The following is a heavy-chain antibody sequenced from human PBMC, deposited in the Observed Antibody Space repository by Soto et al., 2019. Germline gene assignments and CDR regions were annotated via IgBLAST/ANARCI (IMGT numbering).Heavy chain of an antibody. J-gene: IGHJ6*03. D-gene: IGHD3-3*01. Sequence: QVQLQESGPGLVKPSQTLSLTCTVSGGSISSGGYYWSWIRQHPGKGLEWLGYIYYSGSTYYNPSLKRRVTISVDTSKNQFSLKLSSVTAADTAVYYCARAQFHDFWSGYSSSSYYYMDVWGKGTTVTVSS. CDR2: IYYSGST. CDR3: ARAQFHDFWSGYSSSSYYYMDV. V-gene: IGHV4-31*03. CDR1: GGSISSGGYY.